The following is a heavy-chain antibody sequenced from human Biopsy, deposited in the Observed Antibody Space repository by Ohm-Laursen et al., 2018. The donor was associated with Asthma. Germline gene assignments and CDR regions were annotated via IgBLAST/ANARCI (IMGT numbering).Heavy chain of an antibody. CDR2: IYYSGTT. Sequence: SQTLSLTCLVSGGSIGRGGYYWSWMRHFPGKGLEWIGYIYYSGTTYYNPSLKSRLTISVDMSKNQFILHLTSVTAADTAVYFCARGPNPHYHTSNGKFDLWGQGTLVTVSS. V-gene: IGHV4-31*03. CDR3: ARGPNPHYHTSNGKFDL. CDR1: GGSIGRGGYY. J-gene: IGHJ5*02. D-gene: IGHD2-8*01.